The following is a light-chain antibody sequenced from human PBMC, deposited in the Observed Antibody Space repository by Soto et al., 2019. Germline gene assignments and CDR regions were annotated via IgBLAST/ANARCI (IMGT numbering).Light chain of an antibody. CDR3: QQYDQWTIT. V-gene: IGKV3-15*01. CDR1: QPVSDK. CDR2: GAS. Sequence: TQSPGTLSLSPGERATLSCWASQPVSDKLAWYQQKRGQAPRLLIYGASARALGIPDRFSGSGAGTEFSCTVTSLQSEDVEVYYCQQYDQWTITFGQGTRLEIK. J-gene: IGKJ5*01.